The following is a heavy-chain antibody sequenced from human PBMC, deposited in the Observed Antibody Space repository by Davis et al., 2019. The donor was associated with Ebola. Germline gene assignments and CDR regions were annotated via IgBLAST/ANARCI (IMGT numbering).Heavy chain of an antibody. J-gene: IGHJ5*02. CDR1: GGSISNYY. Sequence: MPSETLSLTCSVSGGSISNYYWSWIRQPPGKGLEWIGYIHYRGSTNYNPSLKSRITISVDTSKNHFSLKVSSVTAADTAVYYCARFADEGDVLERDQFDPWGQGILVTVSS. CDR3: ARFADEGDVLERDQFDP. V-gene: IGHV4-59*13. CDR2: IHYRGST. D-gene: IGHD2-21*02.